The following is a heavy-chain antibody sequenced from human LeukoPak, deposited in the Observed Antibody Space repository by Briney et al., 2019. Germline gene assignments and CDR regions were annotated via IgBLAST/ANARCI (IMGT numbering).Heavy chain of an antibody. CDR1: GDTFSSYA. D-gene: IGHD6-19*01. CDR3: ARGARYSSGWYGAFDI. Sequence: EASVKVSCKASGDTFSSYAISWVRQAPGQGLEWMGGIIPIFGTANYAQKFQGRVTITADESTSTAYMELSSLRSEDTAVYYCARGARYSSGWYGAFDIWGQGTMVTASS. V-gene: IGHV1-69*13. J-gene: IGHJ3*02. CDR2: IIPIFGTA.